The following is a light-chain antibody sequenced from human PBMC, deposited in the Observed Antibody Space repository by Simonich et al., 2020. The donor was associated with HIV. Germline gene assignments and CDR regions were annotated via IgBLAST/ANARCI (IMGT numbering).Light chain of an antibody. CDR3: LQHNSYPST. J-gene: IGKJ3*01. CDR2: SAS. Sequence: DIQMTQSPSTLSASVGDRVTITCRARQSISIWLAWYQQKPGKAPKLLIYSASSLQSGVPSRFSGSGSGTEFTLTISSLQPEDFATYYCLQHNSYPSTFGPGTKVDIK. CDR1: QSISIW. V-gene: IGKV1-5*01.